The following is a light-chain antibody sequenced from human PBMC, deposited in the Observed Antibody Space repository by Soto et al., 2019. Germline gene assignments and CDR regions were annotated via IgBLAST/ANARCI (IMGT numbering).Light chain of an antibody. CDR2: AAA. V-gene: IGKV1D-16*01. Sequence: DIQTTQSPSSLYASVGDRVTITCPASQGISSWLAWYQQKPEKPPKSLIYAAARLQSGVPSRFSGSGSGTDFTLTISSLQHEDFATYYCQQYNSYPLTFGGGTKVEIK. CDR1: QGISSW. CDR3: QQYNSYPLT. J-gene: IGKJ4*01.